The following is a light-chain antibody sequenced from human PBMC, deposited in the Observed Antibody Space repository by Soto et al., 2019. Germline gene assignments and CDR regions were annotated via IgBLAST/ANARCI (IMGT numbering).Light chain of an antibody. V-gene: IGLV2-8*01. Sequence: QSALTQPPSASGSPGQSVTISCTGTSSDVGVYNSVSWYQQHPAQAPKLMIYDVSKRPSGVPDRFSGSKSGNTASLTVSGLQAEDEADYYCSSYAGTHIVFGTGTKLIVL. CDR2: DVS. CDR3: SSYAGTHIV. CDR1: SSDVGVYNS. J-gene: IGLJ1*01.